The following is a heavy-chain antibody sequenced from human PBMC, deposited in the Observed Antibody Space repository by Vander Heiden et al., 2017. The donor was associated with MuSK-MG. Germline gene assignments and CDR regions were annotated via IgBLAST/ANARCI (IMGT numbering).Heavy chain of an antibody. CDR3: ARDVSAEPKKRDSSGSALDY. Sequence: EVQLVESGGGLVKPGGSLRLSCAASGFTFSSYSMNWVRQAPGKGLEWVSSISSSSSYIYYADSVKGRFTISRDNAKNSLYLQMNSLRAEDTAVYYCARDVSAEPKKRDSSGSALDYWGQGTLVTVSS. J-gene: IGHJ4*02. V-gene: IGHV3-21*01. D-gene: IGHD3-22*01. CDR2: ISSSSSYI. CDR1: GFTFSSYS.